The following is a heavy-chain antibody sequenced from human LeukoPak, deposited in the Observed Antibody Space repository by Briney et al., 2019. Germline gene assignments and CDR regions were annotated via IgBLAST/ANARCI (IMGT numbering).Heavy chain of an antibody. CDR3: ARDLCGYSYGPLGY. CDR1: GYTFTDYY. CDR2: INPKSGGT. D-gene: IGHD5-18*01. Sequence: ASVKVSCKASGYTFTDYYMHWVRQAPGQGLEWMGRINPKSGGTNYAQKFQGRVTMARDTSISTDYMEVSRLRSDDTAVYYCARDLCGYSYGPLGYWGQGTLVTVSS. J-gene: IGHJ4*02. V-gene: IGHV1-2*02.